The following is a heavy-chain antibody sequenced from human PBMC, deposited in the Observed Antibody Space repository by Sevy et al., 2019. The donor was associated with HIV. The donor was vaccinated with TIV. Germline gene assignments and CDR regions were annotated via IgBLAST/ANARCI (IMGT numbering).Heavy chain of an antibody. Sequence: GGSLRLSCAASGFTFSSYAMHWVRQAPGKGLEWVAVISYDGSNKYYADSVKGRFTISRDNSKNTLYLQMNSLRAEDTAVYYCARTVAGTWNWFDPWCQGTLVTVSS. CDR2: ISYDGSNK. CDR3: ARTVAGTWNWFDP. CDR1: GFTFSSYA. J-gene: IGHJ5*02. D-gene: IGHD6-19*01. V-gene: IGHV3-30-3*01.